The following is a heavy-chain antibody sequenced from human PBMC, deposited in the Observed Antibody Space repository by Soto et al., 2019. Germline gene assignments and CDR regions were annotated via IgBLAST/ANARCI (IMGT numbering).Heavy chain of an antibody. CDR3: AKDARGCSSTRCYQAHFYYGMDV. J-gene: IGHJ6*02. CDR1: GFTFSDYD. V-gene: IGHV3-11*06. CDR2: IRGTSSYT. Sequence: QVQLVESGGGLVKPGGSLRLSCAGSGFTFSDYDMSWIRQAPGKGLEWVSYIRGTSSYTNYADSVKGRFTISRDNAKNSLYLQMNNLTAEDTAVYLCAKDARGCSSTRCYQAHFYYGMDVWGQGTTVTVSS. D-gene: IGHD2-2*01.